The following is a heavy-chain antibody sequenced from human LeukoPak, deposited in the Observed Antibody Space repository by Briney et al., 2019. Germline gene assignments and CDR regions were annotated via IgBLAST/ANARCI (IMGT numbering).Heavy chain of an antibody. CDR2: IYSDGTT. J-gene: IGHJ3*02. V-gene: IGHV3-53*01. D-gene: IGHD3-9*01. Sequence: GGSLRLSCAASGFTFSDYYMTWIRQSPGKGLEGVSVIYSDGTTKYADSVKGRFTISRDSSENTLYLQMNSLRAEDTAVYYCARDLRNFNPFDIWGQGTMVTVSS. CDR1: GFTFSDYY. CDR3: ARDLRNFNPFDI.